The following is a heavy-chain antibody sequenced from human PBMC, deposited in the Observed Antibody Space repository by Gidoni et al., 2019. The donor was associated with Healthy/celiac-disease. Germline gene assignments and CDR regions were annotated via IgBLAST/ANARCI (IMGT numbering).Heavy chain of an antibody. J-gene: IGHJ6*02. CDR3: ARVGPLRFLEWLLGYYYGMDV. D-gene: IGHD3-3*01. CDR1: GFTFSSYW. Sequence: EVQLVESGGGLVQPGGSLRLSCAASGFTFSSYWMSWVRQAPGKGLEWVANIKQDGSEKYYVDSVKGRFTISRDNAKNSLYLQMNSLRAEDTAVYYCARVGPLRFLEWLLGYYYGMDVWGQGTTVTVSS. CDR2: IKQDGSEK. V-gene: IGHV3-7*03.